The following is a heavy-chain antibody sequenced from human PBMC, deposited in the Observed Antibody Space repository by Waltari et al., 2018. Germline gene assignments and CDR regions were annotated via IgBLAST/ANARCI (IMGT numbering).Heavy chain of an antibody. CDR3: ARGEVVVTAYYYYYYGMDV. V-gene: IGHV4-34*01. CDR1: GGSFSGYY. J-gene: IGHJ6*02. D-gene: IGHD2-21*02. Sequence: QVQLQQSGAGLLKPSETLSLTCAVYGGSFSGYYWSWIRKPPGKGLEWIGEINHSGSTNYNPSLKSRVTISVDTSKNQFSLKLSSVTAADTAVYYCARGEVVVTAYYYYYYGMDVWGQGTTVTVSS. CDR2: INHSGST.